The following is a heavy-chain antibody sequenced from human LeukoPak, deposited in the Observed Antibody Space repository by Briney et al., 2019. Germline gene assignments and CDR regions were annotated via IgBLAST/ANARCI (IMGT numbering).Heavy chain of an antibody. CDR1: GGSVSSSIYY. D-gene: IGHD5-24*01. J-gene: IGHJ4*02. Sequence: NTSETLSLTCTVSGGSVSSSIYYWGWIRQPPGKGLEWIGSIHYSGSTYYKSSLESRVTISLDTSKNQFSLKLNSVTAADTAVYYCARRHHNWDYWGQGTLVTVSS. CDR2: IHYSGST. CDR3: ARRHHNWDY. V-gene: IGHV4-39*07.